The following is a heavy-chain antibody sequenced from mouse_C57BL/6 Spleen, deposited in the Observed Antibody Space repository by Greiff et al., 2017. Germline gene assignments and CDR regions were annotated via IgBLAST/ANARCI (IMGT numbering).Heavy chain of an antibody. Sequence: QVQLQQSGAELVKPGASVKLSCKASGYTFTEYTIPWVKQRSGRGLEWIGWFYPGSGRIKYNEKFKDMATLTADKSSSTVYMELSRLTSEDSAVYFCARHALDSSGYVGDYAMDYWGQGTSVTVA. CDR1: GYTFTEYT. CDR2: FYPGSGRI. J-gene: IGHJ4*01. D-gene: IGHD3-2*02. V-gene: IGHV1-62-2*01. CDR3: ARHALDSSGYVGDYAMDY.